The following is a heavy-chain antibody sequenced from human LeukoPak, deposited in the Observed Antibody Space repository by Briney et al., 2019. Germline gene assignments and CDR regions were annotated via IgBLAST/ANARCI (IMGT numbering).Heavy chain of an antibody. V-gene: IGHV3-23*01. J-gene: IGHJ3*02. CDR1: GFTFGSYT. D-gene: IGHD6-19*01. CDR3: AKNGLGYAFDI. CDR2: ISGNGGST. Sequence: PGGSLRLSCAASGFTFGSYTMSWVRQAPGKGLEWVSGISGNGGSTYYADSVKGRFTTSRDSSKNTVYLQMNSLRAEDTAVYYCAKNGLGYAFDIWGQGTMVTVSS.